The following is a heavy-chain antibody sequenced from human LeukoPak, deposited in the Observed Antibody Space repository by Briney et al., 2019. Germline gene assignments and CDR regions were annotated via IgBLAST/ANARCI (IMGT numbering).Heavy chain of an antibody. Sequence: SETLSLTCTVSGGSISSYYWGWIRQPPGKGLEWIGSIYYSGSTHYNPSLNSRVTISADTSKNQFSLKLSSVTAADTAVYYCARHQQWLVQDFDSWGQGTLVTVSS. D-gene: IGHD6-19*01. J-gene: IGHJ4*02. V-gene: IGHV4-39*01. CDR3: ARHQQWLVQDFDS. CDR2: IYYSGST. CDR1: GGSISSYY.